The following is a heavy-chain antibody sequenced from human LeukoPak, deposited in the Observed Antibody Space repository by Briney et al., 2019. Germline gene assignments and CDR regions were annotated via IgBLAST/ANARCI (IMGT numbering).Heavy chain of an antibody. CDR3: AVYYGSGLRAFDY. D-gene: IGHD3-10*01. V-gene: IGHV1-2*02. CDR1: GYTFTGYY. CDR2: INPNSGGT. J-gene: IGHJ4*02. Sequence: GASVKVSCKASGYTFTGYYMHWVRQAPGQGLEWMGWINPNSGGTNYAKKFQGRVTMTRDTSISTAYMELSRLRSDDTAVYYCAVYYGSGLRAFDYWGQGTLVTVSS.